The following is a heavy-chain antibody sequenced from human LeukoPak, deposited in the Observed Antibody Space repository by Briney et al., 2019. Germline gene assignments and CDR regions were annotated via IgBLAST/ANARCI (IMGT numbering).Heavy chain of an antibody. Sequence: PGGSLRLSCAASGFTLSSYWMSWVRQAPGKGLEWVANIKQDGSEKYYVDSVKGRFTISRDNTKNSLYLQMNSLRAEDTAVYYCAKGRSGGSSPLYGMDVWGQGTTVTVSS. D-gene: IGHD2-15*01. CDR3: AKGRSGGSSPLYGMDV. CDR2: IKQDGSEK. V-gene: IGHV3-7*01. CDR1: GFTLSSYW. J-gene: IGHJ6*02.